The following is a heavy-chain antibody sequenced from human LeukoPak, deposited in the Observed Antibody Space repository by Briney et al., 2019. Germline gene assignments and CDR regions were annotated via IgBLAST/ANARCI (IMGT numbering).Heavy chain of an antibody. CDR1: GFTFSSYD. D-gene: IGHD2-21*02. CDR3: AKVSTSTVVTAPWALIGAFDI. CDR2: ISSSSSYI. J-gene: IGHJ3*02. Sequence: GGSLRLSCAASGFTFSSYDMNWVRQAPGRGLEWVSSISSSSSYIYYADSVKGRFTISRDNAKNSLYLQMNSLRAEDTALYYCAKVSTSTVVTAPWALIGAFDIWGQGTMVTVSS. V-gene: IGHV3-21*04.